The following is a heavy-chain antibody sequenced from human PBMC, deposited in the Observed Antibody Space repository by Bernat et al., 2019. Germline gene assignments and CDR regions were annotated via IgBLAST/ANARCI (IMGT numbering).Heavy chain of an antibody. Sequence: QVQLVQSGAEVKKPGASVKVSCKASGYTFTSYAMHWVRQAPGQRPEWMGWINTGNGNTKYLQNFQGRVTRTRETSASTAYMELSSLRSEDTAIYYCVGGVTTGYWGQGTLVTVSS. J-gene: IGHJ4*02. D-gene: IGHD4-17*01. CDR2: INTGNGNT. CDR3: VGGVTTGY. V-gene: IGHV1-3*04. CDR1: GYTFTSYA.